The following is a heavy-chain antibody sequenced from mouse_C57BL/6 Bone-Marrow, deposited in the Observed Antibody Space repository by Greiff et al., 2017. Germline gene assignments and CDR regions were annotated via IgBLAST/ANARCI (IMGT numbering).Heavy chain of an antibody. Sequence: QVQLKESGPELVKPGASVKISCKASGYSFTSYYIHWVKQRPGQGLEWIGWIYPGSGNTKYNEKFKGKATLTADTSSSTAYMQLSSLTSEDSAVYYCAREGYGSSQFPYYYAMDYWGQGTSVTVSS. J-gene: IGHJ4*01. CDR3: AREGYGSSQFPYYYAMDY. D-gene: IGHD1-1*01. CDR2: IYPGSGNT. V-gene: IGHV1-66*01. CDR1: GYSFTSYY.